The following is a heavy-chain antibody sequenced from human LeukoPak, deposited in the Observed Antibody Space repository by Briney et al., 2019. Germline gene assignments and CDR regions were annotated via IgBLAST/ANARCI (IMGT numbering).Heavy chain of an antibody. D-gene: IGHD4-17*01. J-gene: IGHJ4*02. CDR2: TSGSGSST. Sequence: GGSLRLSCAASVFTVSSYALSWVRQAPGKGLEWVSATSGSGSSTYYRDSVKGRFTISRDNSKNTLYLQMNSLRAEDTAVYYCARDHGDYLFDYWGQGTLVTVSS. CDR3: ARDHGDYLFDY. V-gene: IGHV3-23*01. CDR1: VFTVSSYA.